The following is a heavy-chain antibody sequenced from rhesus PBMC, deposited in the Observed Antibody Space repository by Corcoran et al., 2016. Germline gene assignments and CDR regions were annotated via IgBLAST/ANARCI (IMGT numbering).Heavy chain of an antibody. V-gene: IGHV4-93*01. Sequence: QVQLQESGPAMVKPSETLSLTCAVSGGSISSSNWWSWIRQPPGQGLEWMGRIYGSSGSTEYNPPLKSRVTISIDTSKNQFSLNLISVTAADTAVYYCARDPLFDYWGQGVLVTVSS. CDR1: GGSISSSNW. J-gene: IGHJ4*01. CDR2: IYGSSGST. CDR3: ARDPLFDY.